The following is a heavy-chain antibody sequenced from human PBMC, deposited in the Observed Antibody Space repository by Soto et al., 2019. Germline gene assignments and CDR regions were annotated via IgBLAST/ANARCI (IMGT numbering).Heavy chain of an antibody. D-gene: IGHD3-16*01. CDR1: RDTFNKYA. CDR2: IIPIFSSR. J-gene: IGHJ6*02. Sequence: QVQLVQSGAEVKKPGSSVKVSCKTSRDTFNKYAFNWVRQAPGQGLEWMGWIIPIFSSRNYAEKFQGRVTITAHDSTSRAYMALRSLRFEATAVYYCARGETYLGVWGQGTTVTGSS. V-gene: IGHV1-69*01. CDR3: ARGETYLGV.